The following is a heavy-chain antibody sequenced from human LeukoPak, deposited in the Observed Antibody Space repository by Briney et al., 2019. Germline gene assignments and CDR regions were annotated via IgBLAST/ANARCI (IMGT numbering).Heavy chain of an antibody. D-gene: IGHD3-10*01. V-gene: IGHV4-59*08. Sequence: SETLSLTCTVSGASISSYYWSWIRQPPGKGLEWIGSIYYSGSTYYNPSLKSRVTISVDTSKNQFSLKLNSVTATDTAVYYCARHYGPWGQGTLVTVSS. CDR1: GASISSYY. CDR3: ARHYGP. CDR2: IYYSGST. J-gene: IGHJ4*02.